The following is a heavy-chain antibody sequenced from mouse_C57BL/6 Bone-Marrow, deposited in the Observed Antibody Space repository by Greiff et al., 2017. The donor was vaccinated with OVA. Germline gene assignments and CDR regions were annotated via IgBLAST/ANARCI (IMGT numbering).Heavy chain of an antibody. CDR2: IYPRSGNT. CDR3: ARWSLRGFAY. J-gene: IGHJ3*01. Sequence: VMLVESGAELARPGASVKLSCKASGYTFTSYGISWVKQRTGQGLEWIGEIYPRSGNTYYNEKFKGKATLTADKSSSTAYMELRSLTSEDSAVYFCARWSLRGFAYWGQGTLVTVSA. D-gene: IGHD2-1*01. CDR1: GYTFTSYG. V-gene: IGHV1-81*01.